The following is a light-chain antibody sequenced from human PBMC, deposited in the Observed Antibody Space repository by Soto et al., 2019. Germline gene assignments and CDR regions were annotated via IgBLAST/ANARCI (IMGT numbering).Light chain of an antibody. J-gene: IGKJ1*01. CDR2: GAS. Sequence: EIVLTQSPGTLSLSPGERATLSCRASQSVSSSYLAWYQQKPGQAPRLLIYGASSRATGIPXXXSGSGSGXXXXXXXXXXXPXDXXXYYCQQYGSSPRTFGQGTKVEI. V-gene: IGKV3-20*01. CDR3: QQYGSSPRT. CDR1: QSVSSSY.